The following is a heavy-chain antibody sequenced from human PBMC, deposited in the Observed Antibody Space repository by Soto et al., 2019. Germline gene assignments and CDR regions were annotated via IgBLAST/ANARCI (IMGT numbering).Heavy chain of an antibody. CDR2: IYYSGST. D-gene: IGHD3-10*01. J-gene: IGHJ5*02. CDR3: ASQSYYYGSGSLVQLDP. CDR1: GGSISSSSYY. Sequence: PSETLSLTCTVSGGSISSSSYYWGWIRQPPGKGLEWIGSIYYSGSTYYNPSLKSRVTISVDTSKNQFSLKLSSVTAADTAVYYCASQSYYYGSGSLVQLDPWGQGTLVTVSS. V-gene: IGHV4-39*01.